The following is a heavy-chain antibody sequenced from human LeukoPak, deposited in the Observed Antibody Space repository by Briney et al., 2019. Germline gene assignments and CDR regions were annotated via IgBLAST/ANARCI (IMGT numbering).Heavy chain of an antibody. CDR2: NNPNSGGT. CDR1: GYTFTGYY. CDR3: ASWDIVVVTATNYYYYGMDV. J-gene: IGHJ6*02. D-gene: IGHD2-21*02. V-gene: IGHV1-2*06. Sequence: ASVKVSCKASGYTFTGYYMHWVRQAPGQGLEWMGRNNPNSGGTNYAQKVQGRVTMTRDTSISTAYMELSRLRSDDTAVYYCASWDIVVVTATNYYYYGMDVWGQGTTVTVSS.